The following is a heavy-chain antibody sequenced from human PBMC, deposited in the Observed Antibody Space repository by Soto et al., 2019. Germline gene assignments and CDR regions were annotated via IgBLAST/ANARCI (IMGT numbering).Heavy chain of an antibody. V-gene: IGHV3-23*01. Sequence: EVQLLESGGGLVQPGGSLRLSCVVSGFTFGSYAMSWVRQAPEKGPEWVAILGGNGFTTYYADSVKGRYTISGDKSKSTLVPQMNILRADDTGVPYCAQPLRPSLNCFYYMDDWGRGTSVSVSS. D-gene: IGHD2-2*01. CDR3: AQPLRPSLNCFYYMDD. CDR1: GFTFGSYA. J-gene: IGHJ6*03. CDR2: LGGNGFTT.